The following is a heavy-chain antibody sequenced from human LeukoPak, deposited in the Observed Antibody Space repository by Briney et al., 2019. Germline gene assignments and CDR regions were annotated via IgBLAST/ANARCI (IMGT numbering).Heavy chain of an antibody. V-gene: IGHV4-34*01. CDR2: INHSGST. D-gene: IGHD2-15*01. Sequence: SETLSLTCAVYGGSFSGYYWSWIRQPPGKGLEWIGEINHSGSTNYNPSLKSRVTISVDTSKNQFSLKLSSATAADTAVYYCAGGYCSGGSCYKYPRYYYYGMDVWGQGTTVTVSS. CDR1: GGSFSGYY. J-gene: IGHJ6*02. CDR3: AGGYCSGGSCYKYPRYYYYGMDV.